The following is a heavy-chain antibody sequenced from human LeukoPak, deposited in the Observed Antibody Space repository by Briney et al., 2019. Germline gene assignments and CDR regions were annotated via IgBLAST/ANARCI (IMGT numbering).Heavy chain of an antibody. Sequence: PSETLSLTCTVSGDSLVSGHYWGWIRQPPGQGLEWVGSVYHSGSIYYNPSLKSRVIMSVDTSKNQFSLKLNSVTAADTAVYYCAGVLYDSSGYLDYWGQGTLVTVSS. J-gene: IGHJ4*02. CDR2: VYHSGSI. V-gene: IGHV4-38-2*02. D-gene: IGHD3-22*01. CDR3: AGVLYDSSGYLDY. CDR1: GDSLVSGHY.